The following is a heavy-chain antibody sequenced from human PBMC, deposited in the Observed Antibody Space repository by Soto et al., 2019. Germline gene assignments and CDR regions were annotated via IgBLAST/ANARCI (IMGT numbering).Heavy chain of an antibody. CDR1: GFSLSNARMG. J-gene: IGHJ4*02. CDR2: IFSNDEK. D-gene: IGHD5-18*01. V-gene: IGHV2-26*01. Sequence: SGPTLVNPTETLTLTCTVSGFSLSNARMGVSWISQPPGKALEWLAHIFSNDEKSYSTSLKSRLTISKDTSKSQVVLTMTNMDPVDTATYYCARIPWYSYGSYYFDYWGQGTLVTVSS. CDR3: ARIPWYSYGSYYFDY.